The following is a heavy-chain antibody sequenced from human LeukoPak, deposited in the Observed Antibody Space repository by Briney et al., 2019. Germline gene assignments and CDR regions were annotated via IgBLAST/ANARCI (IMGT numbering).Heavy chain of an antibody. CDR2: IYYSGGT. D-gene: IGHD5-12*01. V-gene: IGHV4-31*03. J-gene: IGHJ2*01. Sequence: PSETLSLTCTVSGGSVSSGGYFWTWIRQHPGKALEWIGYIYYSGGTYYNPSLKSRVTISVDTSKNQFSLKLSSVTAADTAVYYCARFPYSGYDYWYFDLWGRGTLVTVSS. CDR1: GGSVSSGGYF. CDR3: ARFPYSGYDYWYFDL.